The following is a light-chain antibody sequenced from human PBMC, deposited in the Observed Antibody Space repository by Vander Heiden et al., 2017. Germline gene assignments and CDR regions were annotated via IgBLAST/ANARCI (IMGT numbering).Light chain of an antibody. CDR3: QQRSNWPPT. Sequence: EIVLTQSPATLSVSPGERATLSCRASQGVSSYLAWYQQKPGQAPRLLIYDASNRATGIPARFSGSGSGTDFTLNISSLEPEDFAVYYCQQRSNWPPTFGQGTRLEIK. CDR1: QGVSSY. CDR2: DAS. V-gene: IGKV3-11*01. J-gene: IGKJ5*01.